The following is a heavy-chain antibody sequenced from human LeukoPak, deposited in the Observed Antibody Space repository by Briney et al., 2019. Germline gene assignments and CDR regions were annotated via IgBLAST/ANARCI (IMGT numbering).Heavy chain of an antibody. J-gene: IGHJ4*02. Sequence: PSETLSLTCTVSGGSISSGSYYWSWIRQPAGKGLEWFGRIYTSGSTNYNPSLKSRVTISVDTSKNQFSLKLSSVTAADTAVYYCARDRDRWGNLYFDYWGQGTLVTVSS. CDR2: IYTSGST. CDR3: ARDRDRWGNLYFDY. V-gene: IGHV4-61*02. CDR1: GGSISSGSYY. D-gene: IGHD3-16*01.